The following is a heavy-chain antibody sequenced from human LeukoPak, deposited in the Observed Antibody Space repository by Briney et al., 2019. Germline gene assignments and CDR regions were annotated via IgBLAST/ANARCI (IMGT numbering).Heavy chain of an antibody. CDR2: IYYSGST. Sequence: SETLSLTCTVSGGSISYYYWSWIRQLPGKGLEWIGYIYYSGSTNYNPSLKSRVTISVDTSKNQFSLKLNSVTAADTAVYYCARITYGDNHFDIWGQGTMVTVSS. D-gene: IGHD4-23*01. V-gene: IGHV4-59*01. CDR1: GGSISYYY. CDR3: ARITYGDNHFDI. J-gene: IGHJ3*02.